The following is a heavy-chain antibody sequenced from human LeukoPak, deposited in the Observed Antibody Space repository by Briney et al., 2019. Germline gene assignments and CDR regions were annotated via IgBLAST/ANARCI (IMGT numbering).Heavy chain of an antibody. CDR2: INHSGST. J-gene: IGHJ6*03. V-gene: IGHV4-34*01. Sequence: SETLSLTCGVYGGSFSGYYWSWIRQPPGKGREWIGEINHSGSTNYNPSLKSRVTISVDTSKNQFSLKLRSVTAADTAVYYCARGGPHYYYYMDVWGKGTTVTVSS. CDR1: GGSFSGYY. CDR3: ARGGPHYYYYMDV.